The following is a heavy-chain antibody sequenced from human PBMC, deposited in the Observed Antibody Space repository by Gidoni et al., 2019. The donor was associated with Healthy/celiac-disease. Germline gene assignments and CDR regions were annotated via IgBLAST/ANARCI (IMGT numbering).Heavy chain of an antibody. CDR3: ARESDTYYYGSGSYDYFDY. D-gene: IGHD3-10*01. Sequence: EVQLVESGGGLVKPGGSPGLSCAASGLTVSSYTMDWVRQAPGKGLEWVSSISSSSSYIYYADSVKGRVTTSRDNAKNSLYLQMNSLRAEDTAVYYCARESDTYYYGSGSYDYFDYWGQGTLVTVSS. CDR1: GLTVSSYT. CDR2: ISSSSSYI. V-gene: IGHV3-21*01. J-gene: IGHJ4*02.